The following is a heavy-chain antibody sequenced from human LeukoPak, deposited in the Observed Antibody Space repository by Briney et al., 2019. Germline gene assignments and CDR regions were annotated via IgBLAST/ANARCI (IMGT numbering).Heavy chain of an antibody. CDR2: ISSSSSYI. D-gene: IGHD2-2*02. CDR3: ARDSAVVVVPAAIWFDP. J-gene: IGHJ5*02. CDR1: GFTFSSYS. V-gene: IGHV3-21*01. Sequence: GGSLRLSCAASGFTFSSYSMNWVRQAPGKGLEWVSSISSSSSYIYYADSVKGRFTISRDNAKNSLYLQMNGLRAEDTAVYYCARDSAVVVVPAAIWFDPWGQGTLVTVSS.